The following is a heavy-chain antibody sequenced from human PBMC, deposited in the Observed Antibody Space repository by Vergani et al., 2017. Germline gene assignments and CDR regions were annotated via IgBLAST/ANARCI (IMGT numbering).Heavy chain of an antibody. J-gene: IGHJ4*02. V-gene: IGHV4-30-4*08. CDR2: ITHTGST. CDR1: GGSISSNHYY. CDR3: ARGPLISYGSGNYYNY. D-gene: IGHD3-10*01. Sequence: QVQLQESGPGLVKPSQTLSLTCTVSGGSISSNHYYWSWIRQPPGTGLEWIGEITHTGSTSYNPSLKTRVTMSVDTSKNQFSLRLSSVTAADTAVYYCARGPLISYGSGNYYNYWGQGTRVTVSS.